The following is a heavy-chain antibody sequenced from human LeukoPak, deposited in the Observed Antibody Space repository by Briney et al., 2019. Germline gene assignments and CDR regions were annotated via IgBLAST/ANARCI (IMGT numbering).Heavy chain of an antibody. D-gene: IGHD3-22*01. CDR2: IIPIFGTA. J-gene: IGHJ4*02. Sequence: SVKVSCKASGGTFSSYAISWVRQAPGQGLEWMGGIIPIFGTANYAQKFQGRVTITVDESTSTAYMELSSLRSEDTAVYYCARDRDYYDSSGSAKLFDYWGQGTLVTVSS. CDR1: GGTFSSYA. V-gene: IGHV1-69*13. CDR3: ARDRDYYDSSGSAKLFDY.